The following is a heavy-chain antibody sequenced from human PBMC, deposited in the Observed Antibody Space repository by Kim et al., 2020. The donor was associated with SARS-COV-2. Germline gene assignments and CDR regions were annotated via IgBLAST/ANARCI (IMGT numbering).Heavy chain of an antibody. D-gene: IGHD6-19*01. J-gene: IGHJ6*02. V-gene: IGHV3-64D*06. CDR3: VKDFPGIAVAVDFFSDGMDV. Sequence: GGSLRLSCSASGFTFSSYAMHWVRQAPGKGLEYVSAISSNGGSTYYADSVKGRFTISRDNSKNTLYLQMSSLRAEDTAVYYCVKDFPGIAVAVDFFSDGMDVWGQGTTVTVSS. CDR1: GFTFSSYA. CDR2: ISSNGGST.